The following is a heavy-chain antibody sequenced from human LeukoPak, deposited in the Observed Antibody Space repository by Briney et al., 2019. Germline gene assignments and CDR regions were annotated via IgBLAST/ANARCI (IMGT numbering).Heavy chain of an antibody. V-gene: IGHV3-23*01. J-gene: IGHJ3*02. Sequence: GGSLRLSCAASGFTFNNFAMSWVRQAPGKGLEWVSAISGSGGSTYYADSVKGRFTISRDNSKNTLYLQMNSLRAEDTAVYYCAKGALPGYSSGDLDAFDIWGQGTMVTVSS. CDR1: GFTFNNFA. CDR3: AKGALPGYSSGDLDAFDI. CDR2: ISGSGGST. D-gene: IGHD6-19*01.